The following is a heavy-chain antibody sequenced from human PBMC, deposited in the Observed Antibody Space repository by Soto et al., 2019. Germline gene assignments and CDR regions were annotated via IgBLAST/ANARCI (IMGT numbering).Heavy chain of an antibody. CDR3: ARDRGHCSGGSCYSWGYYYYGMDV. J-gene: IGHJ6*02. V-gene: IGHV1-69*13. D-gene: IGHD2-15*01. CDR2: IIPIFGTA. CDR1: GGTFSSYA. Sequence: SVKVSCKASGGTFSSYAISWVRQAPGQGLEWMGGIIPIFGTANYAQKFQGRVTITADESTSTAYMELSSLRSEDTAVYYCARDRGHCSGGSCYSWGYYYYGMDVWGQGTTVTVS.